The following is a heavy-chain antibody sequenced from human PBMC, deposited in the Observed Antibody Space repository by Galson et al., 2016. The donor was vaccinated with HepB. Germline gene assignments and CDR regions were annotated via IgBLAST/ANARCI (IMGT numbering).Heavy chain of an antibody. CDR3: SVSPLGIESGRGYFNL. D-gene: IGHD5/OR15-5a*01. Sequence: SVKVSCKASGGSFSTYAISWVRQAPGQGLEWMGGVLAILGTQNYAQKFQGRVTITADDPTGAYHMELSSLRSADTAIDYCSVSPLGIESGRGYFNLWGRGTLVTVSS. CDR2: VLAILGTQ. V-gene: IGHV1-69*13. CDR1: GGSFSTYA. J-gene: IGHJ2*01.